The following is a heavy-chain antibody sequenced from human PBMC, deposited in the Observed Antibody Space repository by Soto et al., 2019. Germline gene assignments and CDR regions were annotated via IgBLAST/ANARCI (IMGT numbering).Heavy chain of an antibody. V-gene: IGHV1-3*01. J-gene: IGHJ4*02. CDR1: GYTFTTYA. D-gene: IGHD3-10*01. CDR3: ARRSVVRGVKTSVPNDF. CDR2: INAGGGDT. Sequence: ASVKVSCKTSGYTFTTYAMHWVRQAPGQRLEWMGWINAGGGDTKYSQRFQGRVTISRDTTASTVYMELSSLTPEDTAVYYCARRSVVRGVKTSVPNDFWGQGTLVTVSS.